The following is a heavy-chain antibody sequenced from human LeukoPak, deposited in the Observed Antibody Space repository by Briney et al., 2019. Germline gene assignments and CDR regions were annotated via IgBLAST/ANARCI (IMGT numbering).Heavy chain of an antibody. CDR2: IYYSGST. D-gene: IGHD1-26*01. J-gene: IGHJ4*02. Sequence: PSETLSLTCTVSGGSISSYYWGWIRQPPGKGLEWMGYIYYSGSTNYNPSLKSRVTISVDTSKNQFSLKLSSVTAADTAVYYCARSNSGSYFRGYFDYWGQGTLVTVSS. V-gene: IGHV4-59*01. CDR1: GGSISSYY. CDR3: ARSNSGSYFRGYFDY.